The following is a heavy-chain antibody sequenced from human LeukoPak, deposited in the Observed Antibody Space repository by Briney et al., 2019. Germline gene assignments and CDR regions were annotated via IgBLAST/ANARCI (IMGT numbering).Heavy chain of an antibody. CDR2: IIPIFGTA. CDR3: ARVRGATRPGYFDY. J-gene: IGHJ4*02. D-gene: IGHD1-26*01. CDR1: GGTFSSYA. Sequence: ASVKVSCKASGGTFSSYAISWVRQAPGQGLEWMGGIIPIFGTANYAQKFQGRVTITTDESTSTAYMELSSLRSEDTAVYYCARVRGATRPGYFDYWGEGTLVTVSS. V-gene: IGHV1-69*05.